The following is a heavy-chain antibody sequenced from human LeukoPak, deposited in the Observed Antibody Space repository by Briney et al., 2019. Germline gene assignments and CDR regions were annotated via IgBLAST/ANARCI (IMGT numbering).Heavy chain of an antibody. J-gene: IGHJ4*02. CDR2: INPNSGGT. D-gene: IGHD3-22*01. CDR1: GYTFTGYY. V-gene: IGHV1-2*02. Sequence: ASVKVSCKASGYTFTGYYTHWVRQAPGQGLEWMGWINPNSGGTNYAQKFQGRVTMTRDTSISTAYMELSRLRSDDTAVYYCARAQKDSYYYDSSGYYRIDYWGQGTLVTVSS. CDR3: ARAQKDSYYYDSSGYYRIDY.